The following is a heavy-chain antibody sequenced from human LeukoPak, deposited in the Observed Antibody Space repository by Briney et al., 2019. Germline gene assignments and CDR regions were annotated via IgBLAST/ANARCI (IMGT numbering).Heavy chain of an antibody. CDR1: GFTFSSYA. CDR2: ISGSGGST. D-gene: IGHD1-26*01. V-gene: IGHV3-23*01. CDR3: AKVFLVYSGSYYADY. J-gene: IGHJ4*02. Sequence: GGSLRLSCAASGFTFSSYAMSWVRQAPGKGLEWVSAISGSGGSTYYADSVKGRFTISRDNSKNTLYLQMNSLRAEDTAVYYCAKVFLVYSGSYYADYWGQGTLVTVSS.